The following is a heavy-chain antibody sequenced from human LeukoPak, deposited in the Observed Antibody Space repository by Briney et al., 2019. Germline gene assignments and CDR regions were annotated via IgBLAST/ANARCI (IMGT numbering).Heavy chain of an antibody. J-gene: IGHJ3*02. V-gene: IGHV4-34*01. CDR2: INRSGST. Sequence: SETLSLTCALYGGSFSGDFWSWIRQPPGKGLEWIGEINRSGSTNHNPSLKSRVTISVDTSKNQFSLELSSVTAADTAVYYCARGPSRRLQDAFDIWGQGTMVTVSS. CDR3: ARGPSRRLQDAFDI. CDR1: GGSFSGDF.